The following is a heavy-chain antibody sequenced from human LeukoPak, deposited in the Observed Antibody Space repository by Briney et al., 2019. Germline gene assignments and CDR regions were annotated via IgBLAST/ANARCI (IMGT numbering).Heavy chain of an antibody. Sequence: ASVKVSCETSGYTFTRYGISWVRQAPGQGLEWMGWISDYEGNTKYAQKVQGRVSMTTDTSTSTAYMELRSLRSDDTAVYYCARDNAIIPAEIADYWGQGTQVTVSS. D-gene: IGHD2-2*01. CDR2: ISDYEGNT. CDR3: ARDNAIIPAEIADY. CDR1: GYTFTRYG. V-gene: IGHV1-18*01. J-gene: IGHJ4*02.